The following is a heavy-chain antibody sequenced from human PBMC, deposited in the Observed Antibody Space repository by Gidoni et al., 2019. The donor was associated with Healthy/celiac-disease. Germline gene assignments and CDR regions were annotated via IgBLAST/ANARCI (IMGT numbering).Heavy chain of an antibody. CDR1: GGSISSGSYY. V-gene: IGHV4-61*02. CDR3: AREMATTRTVDY. Sequence: QVQLQESGPGLVKPSQTLSLTCTVSGGSISSGSYYWSWIRQPAGKGLEWIGRIYTSGSTNYNPSLKSRVTISVDTSKNQFSLKLSSVTAADTAVYCCAREMATTRTVDYWGQGTLVTVSS. J-gene: IGHJ4*02. D-gene: IGHD5-12*01. CDR2: IYTSGST.